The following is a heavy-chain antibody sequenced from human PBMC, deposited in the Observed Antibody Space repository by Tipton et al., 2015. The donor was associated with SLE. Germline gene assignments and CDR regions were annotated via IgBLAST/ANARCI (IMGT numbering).Heavy chain of an antibody. CDR1: GFTFNNYE. CDR2: ISSGGSFI. D-gene: IGHD3-3*01. V-gene: IGHV3-48*03. Sequence: SLRLSCAASGFTFNNYEFNWVRQAPGKGLVWVSYISSGGSFIYYADSVKGRFTISRDSAKNSLYLQMNSLRAEDTAVYYCARGTYEFRSIRTMDVWGPGTTVTVSS. J-gene: IGHJ6*02. CDR3: ARGTYEFRSIRTMDV.